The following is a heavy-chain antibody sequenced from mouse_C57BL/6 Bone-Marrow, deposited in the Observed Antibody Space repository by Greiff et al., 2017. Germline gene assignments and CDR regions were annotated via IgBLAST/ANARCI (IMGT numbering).Heavy chain of an antibody. Sequence: DVMLVESGGGLVKPGGSLKLSCAASGFTFSDYSMHWVRQAPEKGLEWVAYISSGSSTIYYADTVKGRFTISRDNAKNTLFLQMTSLRSEDTAMYYCARRLLLFDFWGQGTTLTVSS. D-gene: IGHD2-3*01. J-gene: IGHJ2*01. CDR1: GFTFSDYS. CDR2: ISSGSSTI. V-gene: IGHV5-17*01. CDR3: ARRLLLFDF.